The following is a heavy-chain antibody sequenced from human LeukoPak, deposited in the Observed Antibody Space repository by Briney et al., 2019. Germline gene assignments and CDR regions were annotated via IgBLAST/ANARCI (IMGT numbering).Heavy chain of an antibody. J-gene: IGHJ4*02. CDR3: ARDAVGATDY. CDR2: ITGSSTYI. Sequence: PGGSLRLSCAVSGFTFSSYTMNWVRQAPGKGLEWVSSITGSSTYIYYADSVKGRFTISRDNAKNSLYLQMNSLRAEDTAVYYCARDAVGATDYWGQGTLVTVSS. V-gene: IGHV3-21*01. D-gene: IGHD1-26*01. CDR1: GFTFSSYT.